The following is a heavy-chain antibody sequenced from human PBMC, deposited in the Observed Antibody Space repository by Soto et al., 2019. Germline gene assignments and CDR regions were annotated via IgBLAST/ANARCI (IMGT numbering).Heavy chain of an antibody. V-gene: IGHV3-74*01. CDR2: INSDGSST. CDR3: ARVRHSYGLGDFDY. D-gene: IGHD5-18*01. J-gene: IGHJ4*02. Sequence: EVQLVESGGGLVQPGGSLRLSCAASGFTFSSYWMHWVRQAPGKGLVWVSRINSDGSSTSYADSVKGRFTISRDNAKNTLYLHMNSLRAEDTAVYYCARVRHSYGLGDFDYWGQGTLVTVSS. CDR1: GFTFSSYW.